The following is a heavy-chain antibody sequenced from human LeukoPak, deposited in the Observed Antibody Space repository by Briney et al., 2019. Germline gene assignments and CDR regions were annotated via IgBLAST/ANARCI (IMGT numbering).Heavy chain of an antibody. Sequence: GGSLRLSCAASGLTFSYYWMHWDRQAPGKGLVWVSRINTDGRTNYADSVKGRFTISRDNAKNTLYLQMNSLRAEDTAVYYCATIMRAGEATATDYWGQGTLVTVSS. D-gene: IGHD3-16*01. CDR1: GLTFSYYW. J-gene: IGHJ4*02. V-gene: IGHV3-74*01. CDR3: ATIMRAGEATATDY. CDR2: INTDGRT.